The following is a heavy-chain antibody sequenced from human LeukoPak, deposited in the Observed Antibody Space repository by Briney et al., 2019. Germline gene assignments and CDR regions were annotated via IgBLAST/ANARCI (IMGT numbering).Heavy chain of an antibody. CDR1: GYTXTSYG. J-gene: IGHJ4*02. D-gene: IGHD1-26*01. CDR3: ARLVGATRPFDY. V-gene: IGHV1-18*01. Sequence: ASVKVSCKASGYTXTSYGISWVRQAPGQGLEWMGWISAYNGNTNYAQKFQGRVTMTTDTSTTTAYMDLRSLRSDDTAVYYCARLVGATRPFDYWGQGTLVTVSS. CDR2: ISAYNGNT.